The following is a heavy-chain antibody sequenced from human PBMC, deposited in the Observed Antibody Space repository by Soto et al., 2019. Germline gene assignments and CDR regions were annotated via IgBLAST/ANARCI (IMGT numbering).Heavy chain of an antibody. CDR1: GDTVNNGDYF. CDR3: SRGAVVDVLAAFKRELDP. V-gene: IGHV4-30-4*01. D-gene: IGHD2-15*01. Sequence: TLSLTCTVSGDTVNNGDYFGSWIRQAPGKGLEWLGYIYFTGSTYYSPSLKSGLRISMDKSKNHFSLEMTSVTVADTAVYFCSRGAVVDVLAAFKRELDPWGPGLLVTVSA. CDR2: IYFTGST. J-gene: IGHJ5*02.